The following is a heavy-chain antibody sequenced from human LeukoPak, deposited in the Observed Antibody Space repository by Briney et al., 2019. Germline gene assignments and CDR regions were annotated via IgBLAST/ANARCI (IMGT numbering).Heavy chain of an antibody. CDR2: IYSAGST. D-gene: IGHD3-9*01. J-gene: IGHJ4*02. CDR3: ARAGPSYYDILTGEGYFDY. V-gene: IGHV3-53*04. Sequence: GGSLRLSCAASGFTVSSNYMSWVRQAPGKGLEWVSVIYSAGSTNYADSVRGRFTISRHNSENTLYLQVNSLRVEDTAVYYCARAGPSYYDILTGEGYFDYWGQGTLVTVSS. CDR1: GFTVSSNY.